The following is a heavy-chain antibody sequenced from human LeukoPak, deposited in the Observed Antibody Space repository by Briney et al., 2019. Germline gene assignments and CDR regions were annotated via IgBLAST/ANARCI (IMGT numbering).Heavy chain of an antibody. CDR2: FSGSGGHT. V-gene: IGHV3-23*01. CDR1: GFTFSSYA. CDR3: ANQYSSSVALPRVFDF. Sequence: PGGSLRLSCAASGFTFSSYAMSWVRQAPGKGLEWVSVFSGSGGHTFYADSVKGRFTISRDNSKNTLYLQMNSLRAEDTAVYYCANQYSSSVALPRVFDFWGQGTLVTVSS. D-gene: IGHD6-6*01. J-gene: IGHJ4*02.